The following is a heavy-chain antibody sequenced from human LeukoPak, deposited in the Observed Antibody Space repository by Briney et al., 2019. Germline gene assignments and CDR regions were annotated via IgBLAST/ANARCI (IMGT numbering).Heavy chain of an antibody. J-gene: IGHJ1*01. D-gene: IGHD2-15*01. CDR1: GFTFSSYA. Sequence: GGSLRLSCAASGFTFSSYAMSWVRQAPGKGLEWVSAISGSGGSTYYADSVKGRFTISRDNSKNTLYLQMNSLRAEDTAVYYCAKASPRVVADDTEYFQHWGQGTLVTVSS. CDR2: ISGSGGST. V-gene: IGHV3-23*01. CDR3: AKASPRVVADDTEYFQH.